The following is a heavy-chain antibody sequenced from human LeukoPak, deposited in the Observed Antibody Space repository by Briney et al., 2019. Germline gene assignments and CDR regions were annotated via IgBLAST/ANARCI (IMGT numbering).Heavy chain of an antibody. J-gene: IGHJ4*02. V-gene: IGHV3-23*01. CDR1: GFTFTSYA. CDR2: ISRIGGSI. CDR3: AKDFVGTGNFRGGDY. D-gene: IGHD2-8*02. Sequence: PGGSPRLSCAASGFTFTSYALAWVRQAPGKGLGWVSSISRIGGSIYYADSVKGRFTISRDNSKTTLCLQMNSLRVEDTAVYYCAKDFVGTGNFRGGDYWGQGTLVTVSS.